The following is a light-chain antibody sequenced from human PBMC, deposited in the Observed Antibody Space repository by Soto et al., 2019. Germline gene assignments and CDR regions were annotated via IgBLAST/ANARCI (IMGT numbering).Light chain of an antibody. CDR2: LGS. V-gene: IGKV2-28*01. CDR1: ESLLHGNGDHY. J-gene: IGKJ2*01. Sequence: DILMTQSPLSLPVSPGEPASISCRSTESLLHGNGDHYLDWYLQRPGQSPQLLIYLGSNRASGVPDRFSGSGAGIDFTLSIARVEAEDVGVYYCMQALETPYTFGQGTKLEIK. CDR3: MQALETPYT.